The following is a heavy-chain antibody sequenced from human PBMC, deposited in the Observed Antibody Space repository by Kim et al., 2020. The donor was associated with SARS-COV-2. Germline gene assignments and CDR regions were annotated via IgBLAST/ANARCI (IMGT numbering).Heavy chain of an antibody. CDR1: GYTFTSFD. CDR2: INTNTGHT. V-gene: IGHV1-8*02. J-gene: IGHJ4*02. Sequence: ASVNVSCKAPGYTFTSFDINWVRQAAGQGLEWMGWINTNTGHTGYAQKFQGRVSMTRNTSISTAYMELSGLRSDDTAVYFCARGRGERLALYWGQGTQVT. CDR3: ARGRGERLALY. D-gene: IGHD6-25*01.